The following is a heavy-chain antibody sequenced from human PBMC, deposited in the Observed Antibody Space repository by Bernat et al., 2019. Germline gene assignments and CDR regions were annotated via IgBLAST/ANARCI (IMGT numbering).Heavy chain of an antibody. Sequence: QITLKESGPTLVKPTQTLTLTCTFSGFSLRTSGVGVGWIRQPPGKALEWLALIYWDDDKRYSPSLKSRLTITRDTSKNQVVLTMTNMDPVNTATYYCAHSRASSSSWYGGEAYFDYWGQGTLVTVSS. V-gene: IGHV2-5*02. J-gene: IGHJ4*02. CDR1: GFSLRTSGVG. CDR2: IYWDDDK. CDR3: AHSRASSSSWYGGEAYFDY. D-gene: IGHD6-13*01.